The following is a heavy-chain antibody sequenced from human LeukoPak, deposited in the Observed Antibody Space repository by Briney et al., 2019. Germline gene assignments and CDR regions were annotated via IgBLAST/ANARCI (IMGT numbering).Heavy chain of an antibody. Sequence: GGSLRLSCAASGFTLSSYTMNRVRQAPGKGLEWISYINENSGLIYYADSVKGRFTISRDNAKNSLYLQMNSLRAEDTAVYYCARGMSSGSRYGFDPWGQGTLVTVSS. CDR2: INENSGLI. CDR1: GFTLSSYT. CDR3: ARGMSSGSRYGFDP. J-gene: IGHJ5*02. V-gene: IGHV3-48*01. D-gene: IGHD6-19*01.